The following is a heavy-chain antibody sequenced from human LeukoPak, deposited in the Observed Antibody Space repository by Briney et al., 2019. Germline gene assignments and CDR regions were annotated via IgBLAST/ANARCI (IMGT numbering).Heavy chain of an antibody. D-gene: IGHD2-2*01. CDR2: ISSSGGYT. Sequence: PGGSLRLSCAASGFILSTYVMSWVRQAPGKGLEWVSTISSSGGYTYFADSVKGRFTISRDNSKSTLYLQMNSLRAEDTAVYYCARSASSRFTSPRRPYYFDSWGQGTLVTVSS. CDR1: GFILSTYV. V-gene: IGHV3-23*01. J-gene: IGHJ4*02. CDR3: ARSASSRFTSPRRPYYFDS.